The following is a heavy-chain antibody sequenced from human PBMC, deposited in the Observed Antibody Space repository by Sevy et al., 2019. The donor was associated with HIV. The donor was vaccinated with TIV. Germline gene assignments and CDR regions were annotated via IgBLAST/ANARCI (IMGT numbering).Heavy chain of an antibody. CDR2: LKHKAYGGTL. D-gene: IGHD3-16*01. Sequence: GGSLRLSCTGSGFTFGDYAMSWVRQAPGKGLEWVAFLKHKAYGGTLDYAASVKGRFSISRDDSKSIAHLQMNDLKTEDTAIYYCTRGKGVESIFDYWGQGALVTVSS. CDR1: GFTFGDYA. V-gene: IGHV3-49*04. J-gene: IGHJ4*02. CDR3: TRGKGVESIFDY.